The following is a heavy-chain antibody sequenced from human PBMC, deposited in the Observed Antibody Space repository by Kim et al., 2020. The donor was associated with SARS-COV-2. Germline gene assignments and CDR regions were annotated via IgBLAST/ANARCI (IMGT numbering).Heavy chain of an antibody. Sequence: SETLSLTCTVSGGSVSSGSYYWSWIRQPPGKGLEWIGYIYYSGSTNYNPSLKSRVTISVDTSKNQFSLKLSSVTAADTAVYYCAREGSGIYYYYYMDGWGKGTTVTVSS. V-gene: IGHV4-61*01. CDR1: GGSVSSGSYY. CDR2: IYYSGST. CDR3: AREGSGIYYYYYMDG. J-gene: IGHJ6*03.